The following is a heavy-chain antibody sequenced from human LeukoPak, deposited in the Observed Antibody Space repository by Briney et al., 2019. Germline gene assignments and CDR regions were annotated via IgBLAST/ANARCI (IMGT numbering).Heavy chain of an antibody. CDR1: GGSFSDYY. Sequence: SETLSLTCAVYGGSFSDYYWSWIRQPPGKGLEWIGEINHSGSTNYNPSLKSRVTISVDTSKNQFSLKLSSVTAADTAVYYCARAPSRDAFDIWGQGTMVTVSS. CDR3: ARAPSRDAFDI. J-gene: IGHJ3*02. CDR2: INHSGST. V-gene: IGHV4-34*01.